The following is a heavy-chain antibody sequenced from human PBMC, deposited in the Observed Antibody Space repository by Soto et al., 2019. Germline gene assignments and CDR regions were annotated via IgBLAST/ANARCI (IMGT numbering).Heavy chain of an antibody. CDR2: IVVGSGNT. CDR1: GFTFTSSA. D-gene: IGHD2-15*01. Sequence: ASVKVSCKASGFTFTSSAVQWVRQARGQRLEWIGWIVVGSGNTNYAQKFQERVTITRDRSTSTAYMELSSLRSEDTAVYYCAADLYCSGGSCYSGYYYGMDVWGQGTTVTVSS. CDR3: AADLYCSGGSCYSGYYYGMDV. V-gene: IGHV1-58*01. J-gene: IGHJ6*02.